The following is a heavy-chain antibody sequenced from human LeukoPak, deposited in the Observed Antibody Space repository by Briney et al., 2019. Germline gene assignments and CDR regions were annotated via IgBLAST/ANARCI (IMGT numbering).Heavy chain of an antibody. CDR1: GGSIDRYY. J-gene: IGHJ4*02. D-gene: IGHD2-2*01. CDR3: ARVYQSAEYYFDY. Sequence: SETLSLTCTVSGGSIDRYYWSWIRQPPGKGLEWIGYIYYTVSTEYHPSLKSRVTISLDTSKNQFPLKLPSVTAADTAVYSCARVYQSAEYYFDYWGQGNLVSVSS. CDR2: IYYTVST. V-gene: IGHV4-59*01.